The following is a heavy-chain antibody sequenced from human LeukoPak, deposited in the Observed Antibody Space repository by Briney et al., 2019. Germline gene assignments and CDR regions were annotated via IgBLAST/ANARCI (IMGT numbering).Heavy chain of an antibody. CDR1: GGSISSYY. Sequence: PSETLSLTCTVSGGSISSYYWSWIRQPPGKGLEWIGYINYSGSTNYNPSLKSRVTMSVDTSKTQFSLKLSSVTAADTAMYYCAREGRQDYVYLDHWGQGSLVTVYS. J-gene: IGHJ4*02. V-gene: IGHV4-59*01. D-gene: IGHD4-17*01. CDR2: INYSGST. CDR3: AREGRQDYVYLDH.